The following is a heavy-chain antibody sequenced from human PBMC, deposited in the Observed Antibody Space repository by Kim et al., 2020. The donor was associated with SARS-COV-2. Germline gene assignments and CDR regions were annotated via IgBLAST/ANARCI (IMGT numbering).Heavy chain of an antibody. D-gene: IGHD6-13*01. CDR1: GFTFSSYA. J-gene: IGHJ6*02. Sequence: GGSLRLSCAASGFTFSSYAMSWVRQAPGKGLEWVSAISGSGGSTYYADSVKGRFTISRDNSKNTLYLQMNSLRAEDTAVYYCAKDIAATSYNYYYGMGAWGQGTTVTVSS. CDR2: ISGSGGST. V-gene: IGHV3-23*01. CDR3: AKDIAATSYNYYYGMGA.